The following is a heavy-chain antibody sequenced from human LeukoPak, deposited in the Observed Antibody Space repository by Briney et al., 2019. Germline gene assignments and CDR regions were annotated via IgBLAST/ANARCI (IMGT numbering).Heavy chain of an antibody. CDR1: GFTFSSYW. CDR3: ALDCSGGSCYVAY. V-gene: IGHV3-7*01. Sequence: GGSLRLSCAASGFTFSSYWMSWVRQAPGKGLEWVANIKQDGSEKYYVDSVKGRFTISRDNAKNSLYLQMNSLRAEDTAVYYCALDCSGGSCYVAYWGQGTLVTVSS. CDR2: IKQDGSEK. D-gene: IGHD2-15*01. J-gene: IGHJ4*02.